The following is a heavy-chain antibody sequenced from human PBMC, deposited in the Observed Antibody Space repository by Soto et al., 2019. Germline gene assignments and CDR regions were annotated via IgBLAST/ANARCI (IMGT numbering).Heavy chain of an antibody. D-gene: IGHD6-13*01. V-gene: IGHV1-46*01. J-gene: IGHJ6*02. Sequence: GASVKVSCKASGYTFTSYYMHWVRQAPGQGLEWMGIINPSGGSTSYAQKFQGRVTMTGDTSTSTVYMELSSLRSEDTAVYYCARGEAAAGDYYYYGMDVWGQGTTVTVSS. CDR1: GYTFTSYY. CDR2: INPSGGST. CDR3: ARGEAAAGDYYYYGMDV.